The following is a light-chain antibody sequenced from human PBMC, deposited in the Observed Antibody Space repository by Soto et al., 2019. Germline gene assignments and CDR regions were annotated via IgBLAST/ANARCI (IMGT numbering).Light chain of an antibody. CDR3: QQYGASPFT. Sequence: VVLTQSPAPLSLSPGERATLSCRASRHVYINALGWYQQKPGRTPTLRIYGASTRATDVPDRFSATGSGTDFSLTITRVEPKDSAVYYCQQYGASPFTFGPGTRLEI. CDR1: RHVYINA. V-gene: IGKV3-20*01. J-gene: IGKJ3*01. CDR2: GAS.